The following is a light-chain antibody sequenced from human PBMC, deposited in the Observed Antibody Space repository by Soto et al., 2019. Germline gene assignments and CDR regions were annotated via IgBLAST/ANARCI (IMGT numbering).Light chain of an antibody. CDR3: SSYVGSNNFV. CDR1: SSDVGGYNY. CDR2: EVS. J-gene: IGLJ1*01. Sequence: QSVLTQPPSASGSPGQSVTISCTGTSSDVGGYNYVSWYQQHPGKAPKLMIYEVSKRPSGVPDRFSGSKSGNTASLTVSGLQAEDEADYYCSSYVGSNNFVFGTGTKVNVL. V-gene: IGLV2-8*01.